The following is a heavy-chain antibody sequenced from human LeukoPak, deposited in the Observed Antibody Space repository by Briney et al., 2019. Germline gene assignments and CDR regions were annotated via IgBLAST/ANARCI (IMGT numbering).Heavy chain of an antibody. V-gene: IGHV3-23*01. Sequence: PGGSLRLSCAASGFTFSTYAMTWVRQAPGKGLEWVSAISRSGDSTYYADSVKGRFTISRDNSKNTLYLQMNSLRAEDTAVYYCAKTPYIAAAGRVDYWGQGTLVTVSS. CDR3: AKTPYIAAAGRVDY. D-gene: IGHD6-13*01. CDR2: ISRSGDST. CDR1: GFTFSTYA. J-gene: IGHJ4*02.